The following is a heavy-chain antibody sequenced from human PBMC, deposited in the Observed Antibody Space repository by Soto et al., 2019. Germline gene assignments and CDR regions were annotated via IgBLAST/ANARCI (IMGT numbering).Heavy chain of an antibody. V-gene: IGHV1-69*12. Sequence: QVQLVQSGAEVKKPGSSVKVSCKASGGTFSSYAISWVRQAPGQGLEWMGGIIPIFGTADYAQKFQGRVTITADASTSPAYMELSSLRSEDTAVYYCAPTTNWNAGRYYSGMAVWGQGTTVTVSS. CDR3: APTTNWNAGRYYSGMAV. J-gene: IGHJ6*02. CDR2: IIPIFGTA. CDR1: GGTFSSYA. D-gene: IGHD1-1*01.